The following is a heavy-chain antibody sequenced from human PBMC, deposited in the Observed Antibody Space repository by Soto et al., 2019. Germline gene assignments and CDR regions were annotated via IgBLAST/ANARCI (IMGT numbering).Heavy chain of an antibody. CDR1: GYSFNSNW. D-gene: IGHD6-19*01. CDR3: ARLFDTSGWYDY. J-gene: IGHJ4*02. V-gene: IGHV5-51*01. Sequence: PGESLKISCKGSGYSFNSNWIGWVRQMPGKGLERMGIIYPGVSDTRYSPSFQGQVTISADKSITTAYLQWSSLRASDSAMYYCARLFDTSGWYDYWGQGTLVTVSS. CDR2: IYPGVSDT.